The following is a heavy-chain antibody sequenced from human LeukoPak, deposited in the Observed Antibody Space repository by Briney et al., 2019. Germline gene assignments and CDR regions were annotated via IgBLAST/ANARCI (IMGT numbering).Heavy chain of an antibody. Sequence: QSGGSLRLSCAASGFTFSAYAMTWVRQAPGKGLEWVSAVNSYGTNTYDAASVKGRFTISRDNSNNTLFLQMNRLRAEDTAVYYCAKRVSGRYSSGWYFDDWGRGTLVTVSS. CDR3: AKRVSGRYSSGWYFDD. V-gene: IGHV3-23*01. J-gene: IGHJ4*02. CDR2: VNSYGTNT. D-gene: IGHD6-19*01. CDR1: GFTFSAYA.